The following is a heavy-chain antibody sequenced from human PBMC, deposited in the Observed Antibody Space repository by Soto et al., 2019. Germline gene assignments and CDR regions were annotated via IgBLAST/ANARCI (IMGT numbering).Heavy chain of an antibody. CDR1: GFTFSSYA. CDR2: ISYDGSNK. J-gene: IGHJ6*02. CDR3: AREFSGVEWPYDGGPKGTLLLNYGMDV. D-gene: IGHD3-3*01. V-gene: IGHV3-30-3*01. Sequence: GGSLRLSCAASGFTFSSYAMHWVRQAPGKGLEWVAVISYDGSNKYYADSVKGRFTISRDNSKNTLYLQMNSLRAEDTAVYYCAREFSGVEWPYDGGPKGTLLLNYGMDVWCQGTTVTVSS.